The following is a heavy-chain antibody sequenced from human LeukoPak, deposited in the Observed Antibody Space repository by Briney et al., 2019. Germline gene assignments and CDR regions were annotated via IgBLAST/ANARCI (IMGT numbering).Heavy chain of an antibody. CDR2: VGHEDGTT. J-gene: IGHJ4*02. CDR3: ATGAIVYDY. D-gene: IGHD3-9*01. CDR1: GSTLSKIS. Sequence: ASVRVSCKVSGSTLSKISVDWVRQAPGKGLEWMGSVGHEDGTTIHAQKFQGRFNMTVDTATDTAYMEMSSLMSEDTAIYYCATGAIVYDYWGQGTLVTFSS. V-gene: IGHV1-24*01.